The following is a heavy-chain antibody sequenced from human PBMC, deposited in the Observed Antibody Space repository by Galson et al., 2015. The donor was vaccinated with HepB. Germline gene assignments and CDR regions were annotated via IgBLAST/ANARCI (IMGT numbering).Heavy chain of an antibody. V-gene: IGHV7-4-1*02. Sequence: SVKVSCKASGYIFTSYAMNWVRQAPGQGLEWVGWINTNTGNPTYAQSFTGRVVISLDTSISTAYMQISSLKADDTAVYCCARVVGGWRSSTAEYYYDMDVWGKGTTVTVSP. CDR1: GYIFTSYA. CDR3: ARVVGGWRSSTAEYYYDMDV. J-gene: IGHJ6*04. CDR2: INTNTGNP. D-gene: IGHD3-16*01.